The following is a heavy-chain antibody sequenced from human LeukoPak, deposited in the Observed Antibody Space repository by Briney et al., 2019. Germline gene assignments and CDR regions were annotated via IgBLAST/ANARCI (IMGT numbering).Heavy chain of an antibody. J-gene: IGHJ4*02. CDR2: ISGSGGST. V-gene: IGHV3-23*01. CDR3: AKDSKRGIQLF. Sequence: GGSLRLSCAASGFTFSSYAMSWVRQAPGKGLEWVSAISGSGGSTYYADSVKGRFTIPRDNSKNTLYLQMNSLRAEDTAVYYCAKDSKRGIQLFWGQGTLVTVSS. D-gene: IGHD5-18*01. CDR1: GFTFSSYA.